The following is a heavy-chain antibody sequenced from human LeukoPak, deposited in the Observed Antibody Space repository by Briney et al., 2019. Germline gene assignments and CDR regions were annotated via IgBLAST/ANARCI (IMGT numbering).Heavy chain of an antibody. J-gene: IGHJ4*02. CDR1: GFTFSSYS. CDR3: ARAAGSSGYYHIFDY. D-gene: IGHD3-22*01. Sequence: GGSLRLSCAASGFTFSSYSMNWVRQAPGKGLEWVSSISSSSSYIYYAYSVKGRFTISRDNAKNSLYLQMNSLRAEDTAVYYCARAAGSSGYYHIFDYWGQGTLVTVSS. CDR2: ISSSSSYI. V-gene: IGHV3-21*01.